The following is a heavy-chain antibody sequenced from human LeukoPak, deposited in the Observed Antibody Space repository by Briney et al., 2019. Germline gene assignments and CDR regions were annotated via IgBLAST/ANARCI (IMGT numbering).Heavy chain of an antibody. Sequence: GSLRLSCAASGFAFSTYGMHWVRQAPGKGLEWVAVIWYDGSNKYYADSVKGRFTISRDNSKNTLYQQMNSLRAEDTAVYYCARALSTAARTTQFDYWGQGTLVTVSS. D-gene: IGHD6-6*01. CDR3: ARALSTAARTTQFDY. CDR2: IWYDGSNK. CDR1: GFAFSTYG. J-gene: IGHJ4*02. V-gene: IGHV3-33*01.